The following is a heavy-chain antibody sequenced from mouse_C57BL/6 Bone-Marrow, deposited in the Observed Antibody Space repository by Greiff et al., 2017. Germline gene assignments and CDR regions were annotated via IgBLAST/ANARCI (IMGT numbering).Heavy chain of an antibody. Sequence: VQLQQSGAELVKPGASVKLSCTASGFNIKDYYMHWVKQRTEQGLEWIGRIDPEDGETKYAPKFPGKATITADTSSNTAYLQLSSLTSEDTAVYYCARYIHYYYGSSYDLFAYWGQGTLVTVSA. D-gene: IGHD1-1*01. J-gene: IGHJ3*01. CDR3: ARYIHYYYGSSYDLFAY. V-gene: IGHV14-2*01. CDR1: GFNIKDYY. CDR2: IDPEDGET.